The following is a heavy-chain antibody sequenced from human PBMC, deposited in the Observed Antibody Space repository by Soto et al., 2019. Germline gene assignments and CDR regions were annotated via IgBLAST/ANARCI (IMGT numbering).Heavy chain of an antibody. Sequence: GGSLRLSCAASGFTFSSYAMHWVRQAPGKGLEWVAVISYDGSNKYYADSVKGRFTISRDNSKNTLYLQMNSLRAEDTAVYYCARGLIVVVTAIPDYYGMDVWGQGTTVTVSS. CDR3: ARGLIVVVTAIPDYYGMDV. CDR2: ISYDGSNK. J-gene: IGHJ6*02. D-gene: IGHD2-21*02. V-gene: IGHV3-30*04. CDR1: GFTFSSYA.